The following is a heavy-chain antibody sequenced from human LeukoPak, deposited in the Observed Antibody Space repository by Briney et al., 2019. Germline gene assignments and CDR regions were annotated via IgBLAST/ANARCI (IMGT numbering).Heavy chain of an antibody. CDR3: ARGAAYYYDSSGYYRFDY. J-gene: IGHJ4*02. V-gene: IGHV1-69*04. CDR1: GGTFSSYA. D-gene: IGHD3-22*01. CDR2: IIPILGIA. Sequence: ASVKVSGKASGGTFSSYAISWVRQAPGQGLEWMGRIIPILGIANYAQKFHGRVTITADKSTSTAYMELSSLRSEDTAVYYCARGAAYYYDSSGYYRFDYWGQGTLVTVSS.